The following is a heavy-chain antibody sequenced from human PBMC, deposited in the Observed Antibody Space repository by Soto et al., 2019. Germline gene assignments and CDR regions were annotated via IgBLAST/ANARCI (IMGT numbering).Heavy chain of an antibody. CDR2: INPNSGGT. Sequence: ASVKGSCKASGCTFTGYYMHWVRQAPGQGLEWMGWINPNSGGTNYAQKFQGWVTMTRDTSISTAYMELSRLRSDDTAVYYCARDRQYFSGGSCSPYGMDVWGPAXTVTVYS. J-gene: IGHJ6*02. CDR3: ARDRQYFSGGSCSPYGMDV. V-gene: IGHV1-2*04. D-gene: IGHD2-15*01. CDR1: GCTFTGYY.